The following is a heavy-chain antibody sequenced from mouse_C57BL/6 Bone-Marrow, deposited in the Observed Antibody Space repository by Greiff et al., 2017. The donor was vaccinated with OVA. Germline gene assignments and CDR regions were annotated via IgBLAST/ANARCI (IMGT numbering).Heavy chain of an antibody. CDR2: IDPSDSYT. D-gene: IGHD1-1*01. V-gene: IGHV1-69*01. CDR1: GYTFTSYW. J-gene: IGHJ1*03. CDR3: AIYYYGSSHWYFDV. Sequence: QVQLKQPGAELVMPGASVKLSCKASGYTFTSYWMHWVKQRPGQGLEWIGEIDPSDSYTNYNQKFKGKSTLTVDKSSSTAYMQLSSLTSEDSAVYYCAIYYYGSSHWYFDVWGTGTTVTVSS.